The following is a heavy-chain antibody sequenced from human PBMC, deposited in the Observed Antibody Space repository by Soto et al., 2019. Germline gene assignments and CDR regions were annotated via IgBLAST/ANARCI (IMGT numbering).Heavy chain of an antibody. V-gene: IGHV1-69*15. D-gene: IGHD5-12*01. CDR1: GGTFSNYA. CDR3: AKDGGKDGYFGNWFDP. Sequence: QVQLVQSGAEVKKPGSSVKVSCKASGGTFSNYAITWVRQAPGQGLEGLGRIIPIFGSANYAQKFQGRVTITADESTTTAYMELSSLRSDDTAVYYCAKDGGKDGYFGNWFDPLGQGTLVTVSS. CDR2: IIPIFGSA. J-gene: IGHJ5*02.